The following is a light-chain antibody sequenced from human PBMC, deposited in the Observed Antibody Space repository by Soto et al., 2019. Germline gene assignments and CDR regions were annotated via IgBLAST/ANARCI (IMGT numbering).Light chain of an antibody. Sequence: QSVLTQPPSVSGAPGQRVTISCTGSSSNIGAGYDVHWYQQLPGTAPKLLIYGNSNRPSGVPDRFSGSKSGTSASLAITGLQAEDEADYYCQSYDSSFWVFGGGTKLT. CDR3: QSYDSSFWV. CDR1: SSNIGAGYD. CDR2: GNS. J-gene: IGLJ3*02. V-gene: IGLV1-40*01.